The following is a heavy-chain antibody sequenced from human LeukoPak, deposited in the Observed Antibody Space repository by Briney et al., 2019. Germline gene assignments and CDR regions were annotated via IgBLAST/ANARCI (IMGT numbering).Heavy chain of an antibody. V-gene: IGHV4-39*01. CDR3: ASGYFVHTFDF. CDR1: GVSIRSTSYY. CDR2: IYFSGNT. D-gene: IGHD2-2*03. J-gene: IGHJ4*02. Sequence: ETLSLTCTVSGVSIRSTSYYWGWIRQPPGKGLEWIGSIYFSGNTYYNPSLKTRVTISIDTSKNQFSLKLTSVTAADTAIFYCASGYFVHTFDFWGQGTLGTVSS.